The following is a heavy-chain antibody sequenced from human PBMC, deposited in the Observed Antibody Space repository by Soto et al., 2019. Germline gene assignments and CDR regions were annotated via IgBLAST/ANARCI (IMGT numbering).Heavy chain of an antibody. CDR2: IRSKGNNYAT. V-gene: IGHV3-73*01. D-gene: IGHD6-25*01. J-gene: IGHJ5*02. CDR3: SRLENWFAP. Sequence: EVQLVESGGGLVQPGGSLKLSCAASGFTFSASAMHWVRQASGKGLEWVGRIRSKGNNYATAYAASVKGRFTISRDDSNNTAYLQMNSLKTEDTAVYYCSRLENWFAPWGQGTLVTVSS. CDR1: GFTFSASA.